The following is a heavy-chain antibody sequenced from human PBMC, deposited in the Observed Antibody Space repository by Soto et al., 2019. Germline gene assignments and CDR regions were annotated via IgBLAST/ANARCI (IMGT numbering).Heavy chain of an antibody. J-gene: IGHJ6*02. CDR3: ARAELYYYYGMDV. CDR1: GGSISSYY. D-gene: IGHD3-10*01. CDR2: IYYSGST. Sequence: SXTLSLTCTVSGGSISSYYWSWIRQPPGKGLEWIGYIYYSGSTNYNPSLKSRVTISVDTSKNQFSLKLSSVTAADTAVYYCARAELYYYYGMDVWGQGTTVTVSS. V-gene: IGHV4-59*01.